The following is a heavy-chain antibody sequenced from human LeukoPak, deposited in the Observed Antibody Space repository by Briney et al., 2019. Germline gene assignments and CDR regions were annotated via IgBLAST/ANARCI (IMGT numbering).Heavy chain of an antibody. D-gene: IGHD3-10*01. CDR2: ISSSSSYI. CDR3: ARASYHGSGRYDAFDI. CDR1: GFTFSSYS. J-gene: IGHJ3*02. Sequence: PGGSLRLSCAASGFTFSSYSMNWVRQAPGKGLEWVSSISSSSSYIYYADSVKGRFTISRDNAKNSLYLQMNSLRAEDTAVYYCARASYHGSGRYDAFDIWGQGTMVTVSS. V-gene: IGHV3-21*01.